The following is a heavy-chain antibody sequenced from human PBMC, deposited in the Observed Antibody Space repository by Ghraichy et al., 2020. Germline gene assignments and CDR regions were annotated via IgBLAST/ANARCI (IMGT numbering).Heavy chain of an antibody. Sequence: SETLSLTCTVSGASTSGYYWSWTRQPPEKGLEWIGYIYHTAATKYNPFLRGRVTISQDTSKNQFSLRLKSVTAADTAVYYCASDLDHRDGDSHLGAGDFWGQGIRVTVAS. CDR1: GASTSGYY. D-gene: IGHD4-17*01. V-gene: IGHV4-59*01. CDR3: ASDLDHRDGDSHLGAGDF. J-gene: IGHJ4*02. CDR2: IYHTAAT.